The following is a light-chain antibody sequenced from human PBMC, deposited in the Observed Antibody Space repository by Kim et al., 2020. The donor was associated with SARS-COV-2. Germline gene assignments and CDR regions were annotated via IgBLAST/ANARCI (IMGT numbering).Light chain of an antibody. CDR1: QSVTSSY. J-gene: IGKJ1*01. CDR2: GAS. CDR3: QQYDTSRRT. Sequence: IVLTQSPGPLFLAPGERAILSCSASQSVTSSYLAWYQQKPGQPPRLLINGASNRATGIPDRFSGSGSGTDFTLTISRLESEDLAVYYCQQYDTSRRTFGRGTKVDIK. V-gene: IGKV3-20*01.